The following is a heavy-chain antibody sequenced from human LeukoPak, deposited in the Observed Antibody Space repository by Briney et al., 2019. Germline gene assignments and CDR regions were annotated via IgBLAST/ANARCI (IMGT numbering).Heavy chain of an antibody. V-gene: IGHV1-69*05. CDR2: TIPIFGTA. D-gene: IGHD3-22*01. CDR1: GGTFSSYA. Sequence: ASVKVSCKASGGTFSSYAISWVRQAPGQGLEWMGGTIPIFGTANYAQKFQGRVTMTRDMSTSTVYMELSSLRSEDTAVYYCARAGGDYDTYYYYYMDVWGKGTTVTVSS. J-gene: IGHJ6*03. CDR3: ARAGGDYDTYYYYYMDV.